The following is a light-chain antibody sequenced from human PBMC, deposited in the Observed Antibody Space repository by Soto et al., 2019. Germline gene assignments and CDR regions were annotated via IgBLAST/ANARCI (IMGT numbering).Light chain of an antibody. CDR3: QQRSSWPIT. J-gene: IGKJ5*01. V-gene: IGKV3-11*01. Sequence: EIVLTQSPGSLSVSPGERVTLSCRASQSVGSDLAWYQQKPGQAPRLLIYDTSNRATGFPARFSGSGSGTDFTLTISRLEPEDFAVYYCQQRSSWPITFGQGTRPEIK. CDR1: QSVGSD. CDR2: DTS.